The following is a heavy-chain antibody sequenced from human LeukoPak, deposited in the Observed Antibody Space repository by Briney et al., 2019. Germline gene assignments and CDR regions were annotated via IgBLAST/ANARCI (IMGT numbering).Heavy chain of an antibody. Sequence: GGSLRLSCAASGFTFSSYGMHWVRQAPGKGLEWVAVISYDGSNKYYADSVKGRFTISRDNSKNTLYLQMNSLRAEDTAVYYCAKDLDYYGSSGYYDYWGQGTLVTVSS. CDR3: AKDLDYYGSSGYYDY. J-gene: IGHJ4*02. CDR1: GFTFSSYG. CDR2: ISYDGSNK. D-gene: IGHD3-22*01. V-gene: IGHV3-30*18.